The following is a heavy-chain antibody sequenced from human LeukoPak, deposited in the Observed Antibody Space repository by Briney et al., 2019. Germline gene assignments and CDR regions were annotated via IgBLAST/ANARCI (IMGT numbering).Heavy chain of an antibody. CDR1: GGSISSYY. V-gene: IGHV4-59*01. CDR3: ARGKLYCSGGSCYSDYFDY. J-gene: IGHJ4*02. D-gene: IGHD2-15*01. CDR2: IYYSGST. Sequence: SETLSLTCTVSGGSISSYYWSWIRQPPGKGLEWIGYIYYSGSTNYNPSLKSRVTISVDTSKNQFSLKLSSVTAADTAVYYCARGKLYCSGGSCYSDYFDYWGQGTLVTVSS.